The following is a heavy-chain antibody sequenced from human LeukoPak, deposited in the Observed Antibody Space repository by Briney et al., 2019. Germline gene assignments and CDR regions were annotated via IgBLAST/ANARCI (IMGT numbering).Heavy chain of an antibody. V-gene: IGHV3-53*01. D-gene: IGHD3-22*01. CDR1: GFSVGDNY. CDR2: IYRFGST. Sequence: GGSLRLSCEASGFSVGDNYMTWVRQAPGKGPEWVSVIYRFGSTIYADSVQGRFTISRDTSNNTLFLQMNSLRAEDSAVYYCVRDYFTTISGYHEYYLDLWGHGTLVTVSS. J-gene: IGHJ4*01. CDR3: VRDYFTTISGYHEYYLDL.